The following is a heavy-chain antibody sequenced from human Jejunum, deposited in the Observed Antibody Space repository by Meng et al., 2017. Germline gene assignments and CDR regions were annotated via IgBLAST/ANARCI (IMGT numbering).Heavy chain of an antibody. Sequence: DVQLVGSGGGPVKPGGSLRLSCAGSGFSFSSYSMHWVRQAPGKGLEWVSSISSTSSYADSVKGRFAISRDNAENSLYLQMNSLRAEDTAVYYCARGRVVVVGTPSDYWGQGTLVTVSS. CDR3: ARGRVVVVGTPSDY. J-gene: IGHJ4*02. V-gene: IGHV3-21*01. CDR1: GFSFSSYS. D-gene: IGHD2-15*01. CDR2: ISSTSS.